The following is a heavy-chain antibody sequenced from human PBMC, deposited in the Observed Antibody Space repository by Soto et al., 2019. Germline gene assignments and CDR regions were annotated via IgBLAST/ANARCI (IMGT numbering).Heavy chain of an antibody. D-gene: IGHD3-22*01. CDR2: INPSDDAT. Sequence: ASVNVSCKASGYTFTRYYMHWVRQAPGQGLEWMGIINPSDDATSYAEKFQGRLTMTKDTSTSTVYMEMSSLSSEDTAVYYCARDLTREGDYYDRSGYYLDYWGQGTLVTVSS. J-gene: IGHJ4*02. CDR3: ARDLTREGDYYDRSGYYLDY. V-gene: IGHV1-46*01. CDR1: GYTFTRYY.